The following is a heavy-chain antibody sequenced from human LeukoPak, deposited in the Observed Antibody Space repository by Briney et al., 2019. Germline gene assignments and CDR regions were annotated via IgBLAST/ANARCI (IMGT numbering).Heavy chain of an antibody. CDR2: ISSNGGST. CDR1: GFTFSSYA. CDR3: ARGNWNERGFDY. Sequence: PGGSLRLSCAAFGFTFSSYAMHWVRQAPGKGLEYVSAISSNGGSTYYANSVKGRFTISRDNSKNTLYLQMGSLRAEDMAVYYCARGNWNERGFDYWGQGTLVTVSS. V-gene: IGHV3-64*01. D-gene: IGHD1-1*01. J-gene: IGHJ4*02.